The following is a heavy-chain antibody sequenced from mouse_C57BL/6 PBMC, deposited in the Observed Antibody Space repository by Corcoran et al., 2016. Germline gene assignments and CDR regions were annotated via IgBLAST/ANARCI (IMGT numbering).Heavy chain of an antibody. D-gene: IGHD4-1*01. CDR1: GYTFTEYT. CDR3: ARDEDGTGTWAY. J-gene: IGHJ3*01. Sequence: QVQLQQSGAELVKPGASVKLSCKASGYTFTEYTIHWVKQRSGHGLELIGWFYPGSGSIKYNEKFKYKVTLTADKSSSTVYMELSRLTSEDSAVYFCARDEDGTGTWAYWGQGTLVTVSA. V-gene: IGHV1-62-2*01. CDR2: FYPGSGSI.